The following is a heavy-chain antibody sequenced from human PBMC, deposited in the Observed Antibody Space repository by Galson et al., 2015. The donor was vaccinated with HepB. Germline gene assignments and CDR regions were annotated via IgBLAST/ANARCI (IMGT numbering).Heavy chain of an antibody. CDR1: GFTVSRNY. V-gene: IGHV3-53*05. J-gene: IGHJ6*02. CDR3: ARDESRARGYQYGMDV. D-gene: IGHD2-2*01. CDR2: IYSDDST. Sequence: SLRLSCAVSGFTVSRNYMTWVRQAPGKGLEWVSVIYSDDSTYYADSVKGRFTISRDISKNTLFLQVNSLRPEDTAVYYCARDESRARGYQYGMDVWGQGTTVTVSS.